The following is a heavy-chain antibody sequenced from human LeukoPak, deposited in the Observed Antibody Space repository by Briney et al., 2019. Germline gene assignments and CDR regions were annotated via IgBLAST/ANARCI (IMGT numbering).Heavy chain of an antibody. CDR3: ARGYKYGDS. D-gene: IGHD5-18*01. V-gene: IGHV4-4*07. J-gene: IGHJ4*02. Sequence: SETLSLTCNISGGSISSHYWTWIRQPAGKGLEWIGRIYSTGTTTYNPSLKSRLTMSVDTSKNRIFLNLNSVTAADTAVYFCARGYKYGDSWGQGTLVTVSS. CDR2: IYSTGTT. CDR1: GGSISSHY.